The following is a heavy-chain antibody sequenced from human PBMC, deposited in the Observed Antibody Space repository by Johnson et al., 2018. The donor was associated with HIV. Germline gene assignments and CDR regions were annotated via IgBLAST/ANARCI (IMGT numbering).Heavy chain of an antibody. V-gene: IGHV3-30*02. D-gene: IGHD5/OR15-5a*01. J-gene: IGHJ3*02. CDR1: GFTFSSYG. Sequence: QVQLVESGGGVVQPGMSLRLSCAASGFTFSSYGMHWVRQAPGKGLEWVAFIRYDGSNKYYADSVKGRFTISRDNSKNTLYLQMNSLRAEDTAVYYCAKDLRVYTCDAFDIWGQGTMVTVSS. CDR2: IRYDGSNK. CDR3: AKDLRVYTCDAFDI.